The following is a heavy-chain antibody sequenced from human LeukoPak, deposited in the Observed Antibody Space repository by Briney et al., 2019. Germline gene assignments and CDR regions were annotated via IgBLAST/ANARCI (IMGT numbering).Heavy chain of an antibody. CDR3: AKDLGGTGWGYYFDY. V-gene: IGHV3-43*01. CDR1: GSKFEEYT. J-gene: IGHJ4*02. CDR2: ITWDGGSA. Sequence: PGGSLRLSCEASGSKFEEYTMSWIRQAPGKGLEWVSLITWDGGSAIYADSVKGRFTTSRDNSKKSLFLQMDSLRTEDTAFYYCAKDLGGTGWGYYFDYWGQGTLVTVSS. D-gene: IGHD6-19*01.